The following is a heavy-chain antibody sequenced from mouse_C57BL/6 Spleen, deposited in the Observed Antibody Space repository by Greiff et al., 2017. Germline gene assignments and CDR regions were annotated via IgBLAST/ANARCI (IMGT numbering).Heavy chain of an antibody. CDR1: GYTFTSYW. V-gene: IGHV1-53*01. J-gene: IGHJ2*01. Sequence: VQLQQPGTELVKPGASVKLSCKASGYTFTSYWMHWVKQRPGQGLEWIGNINPSNGGTNYNEKFKSKATLTADKSSSTAYMRLSSLTSEDSAVYDCARRNSCGSSYWFDYWGQGTTLTVSS. CDR3: ARRNSCGSSYWFDY. CDR2: INPSNGGT. D-gene: IGHD1-1*01.